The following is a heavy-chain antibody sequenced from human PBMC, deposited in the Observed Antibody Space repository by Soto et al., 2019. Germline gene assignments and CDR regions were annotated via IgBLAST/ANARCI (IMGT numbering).Heavy chain of an antibody. CDR3: AKHLLAVAGYLHVMDV. V-gene: IGHV3-30*18. J-gene: IGHJ6*02. CDR1: GFTFSSYG. Sequence: QVQLVESGGGVVQPVRSLRLSCAASGFTFSSYGMHWVRQAPGKGLEWVAVISHDGSNKYFADSVKGRFTISRDNSQNTLYLQMNSRRAEDTAVYYCAKHLLAVAGYLHVMDVWGQGTQVTVSS. D-gene: IGHD6-19*01. CDR2: ISHDGSNK.